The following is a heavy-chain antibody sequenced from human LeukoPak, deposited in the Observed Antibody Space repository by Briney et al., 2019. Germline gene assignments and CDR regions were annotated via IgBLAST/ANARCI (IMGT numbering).Heavy chain of an antibody. CDR1: GFTFSSYA. CDR3: AVGATNWNH. J-gene: IGHJ5*02. Sequence: PGGSLRLSCAASGFTFSSYAMHWVRQAPGKGLEWVANIKQDGSEKFYVDSVKGRFTISRDNAKDSLYLQMNSLRAEDTAVYYCAVGATNWNHWGQGTLVTVSS. V-gene: IGHV3-7*01. CDR2: IKQDGSEK. D-gene: IGHD1-26*01.